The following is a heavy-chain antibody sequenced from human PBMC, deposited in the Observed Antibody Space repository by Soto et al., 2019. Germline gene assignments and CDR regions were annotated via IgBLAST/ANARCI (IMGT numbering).Heavy chain of an antibody. V-gene: IGHV3-15*01. Sequence: EVRLVESGGDLVEPGGPLRLSCAASGFTFNNAWMSWVRQAPGKGLEWVGRIKSRTDGGTADYAAPVKGRFTISRDDSKNTLFLQMNSLKTEDTAMYYCTTNRYNWGQGTLVTVSS. CDR3: TTNRYN. D-gene: IGHD1-1*01. CDR2: IKSRTDGGTA. J-gene: IGHJ4*02. CDR1: GFTFNNAW.